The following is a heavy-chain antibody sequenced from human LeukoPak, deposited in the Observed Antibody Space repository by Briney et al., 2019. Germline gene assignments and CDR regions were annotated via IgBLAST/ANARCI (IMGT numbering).Heavy chain of an antibody. D-gene: IGHD2-15*01. J-gene: IGHJ4*02. CDR1: GGTFSSYA. Sequence: ASVKVSCKASGGTFSSYAISWVRQAPGQGLEWMGGIIPIFGTANYAQKLQGRVTMTTDTSTSTAYMELRSLRSDDTAVYYCARADCSGGSCYRFGYWGQGTLVTVSS. CDR2: IIPIFGTA. CDR3: ARADCSGGSCYRFGY. V-gene: IGHV1-69*05.